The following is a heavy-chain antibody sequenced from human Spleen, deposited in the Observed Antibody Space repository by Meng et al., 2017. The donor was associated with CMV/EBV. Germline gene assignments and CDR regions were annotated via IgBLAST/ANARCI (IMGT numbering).Heavy chain of an antibody. D-gene: IGHD1-26*01. V-gene: IGHV3-49*04. CDR3: TRWHSGSNFDY. Sequence: GESLKISCTVSGFNFGDYAMTWVRQAPGKGLEWVGFIRRNAYGGTTEYAASVRGRFTISRDDSKSIAYLQMNSLKTEDKAVYYCTRWHSGSNFDYWGQGTLVTVSS. CDR1: GFNFGDYA. CDR2: IRRNAYGGTT. J-gene: IGHJ4*02.